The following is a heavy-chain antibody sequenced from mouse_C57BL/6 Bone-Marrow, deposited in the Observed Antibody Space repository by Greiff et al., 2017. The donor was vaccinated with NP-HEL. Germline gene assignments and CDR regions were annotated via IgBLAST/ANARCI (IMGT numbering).Heavy chain of an antibody. CDR3: AQKGDWYFDV. V-gene: IGHV2-5*01. J-gene: IGHJ1*03. Sequence: VMLVESGPGLVQPSQSLSITCTVSGFSLTSYGVHWVRQSPGKGLEWLGVLWRGGSTDYNAAFMSRLSITKDNSKSQVFFKMNSLQADDTAIYYCAQKGDWYFDVWGTGTTVTVSS. CDR2: LWRGGST. CDR1: GFSLTSYG.